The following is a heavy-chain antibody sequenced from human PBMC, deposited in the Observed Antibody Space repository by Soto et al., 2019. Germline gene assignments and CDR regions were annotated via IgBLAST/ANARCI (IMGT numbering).Heavy chain of an antibody. J-gene: IGHJ6*02. CDR3: ARQDRYSSGWYTAWDHYSALAV. CDR1: GGSISSSSHY. D-gene: IGHD6-19*01. CDR2: IYYSGNT. Sequence: SETLSLTCAVSGGSISSSSHYWGWIRQSPGKGLEWIGTIYYSGNTYYNPSLKSRVTISVDKSKKQSSLRPSSVTAADTAVYDWARQDRYSSGWYTAWDHYSALAVWGQGTAVTASS. V-gene: IGHV4-39*01.